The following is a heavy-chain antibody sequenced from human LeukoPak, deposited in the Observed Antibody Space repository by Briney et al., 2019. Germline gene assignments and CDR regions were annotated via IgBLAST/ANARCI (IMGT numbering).Heavy chain of an antibody. Sequence: GASVKVSCKASGYTFTGYYMHWVRQAPGQGLEWMGWINPNSGGTNYAQKFQGRVTMTRDTSISTAYMELSRPRSDDTAVYYCARDPGYSYGLDPWGQGTLVTVSS. D-gene: IGHD5-18*01. V-gene: IGHV1-2*02. CDR1: GYTFTGYY. CDR2: INPNSGGT. J-gene: IGHJ5*02. CDR3: ARDPGYSYGLDP.